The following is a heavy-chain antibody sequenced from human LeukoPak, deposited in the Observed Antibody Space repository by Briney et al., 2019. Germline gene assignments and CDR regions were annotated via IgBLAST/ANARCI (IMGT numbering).Heavy chain of an antibody. V-gene: IGHV3-23*01. CDR3: ARETGGGFDY. D-gene: IGHD3-16*01. J-gene: IGHJ4*02. Sequence: GGSLRLSCEASGFTFSRYAMSWVRQAPGKGLDWVSVIVGSGYSAYYADSVKGRFTISRDNSKNTIFLQMNSLRVDDTAVYYCARETGGGFDYWGQGTPVTVSS. CDR2: IVGSGYSA. CDR1: GFTFSRYA.